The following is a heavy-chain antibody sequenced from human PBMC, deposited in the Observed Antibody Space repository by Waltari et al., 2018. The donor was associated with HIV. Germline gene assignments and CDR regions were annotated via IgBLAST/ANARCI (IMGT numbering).Heavy chain of an antibody. J-gene: IGHJ4*02. Sequence: EVQLVESGGGLVKPGGSLRLSCAASGFTFSNAWMSWVRHAPGKGLGWVGRIKSKTDGGTTDYAAPVKGRFTISRDDSKNTLYLQMNSLKTEDTAVYYCTTDLPIYYGSGRPLGDDYWGQGTLVTVSS. D-gene: IGHD3-10*01. V-gene: IGHV3-15*01. CDR1: GFTFSNAW. CDR3: TTDLPIYYGSGRPLGDDY. CDR2: IKSKTDGGTT.